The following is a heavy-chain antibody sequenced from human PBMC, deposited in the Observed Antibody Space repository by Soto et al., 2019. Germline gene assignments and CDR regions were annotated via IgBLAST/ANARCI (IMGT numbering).Heavy chain of an antibody. CDR1: GFTGSTKF. D-gene: IGHD6-6*01. CDR2: IYSGGTT. J-gene: IGHJ2*01. Sequence: EVQLVESGGGVVQPWGSLRLSWAASGFTGSTKFMSWARQAPGKGLGWVSVIYSGGTTYYADSVKGRFTISRYNSKNTLNLQMNSLRAEDTAVYFCARDHSSSSDADWYFDLWGRGTLVPVSS. CDR3: ARDHSSSSDADWYFDL. V-gene: IGHV3-66*01.